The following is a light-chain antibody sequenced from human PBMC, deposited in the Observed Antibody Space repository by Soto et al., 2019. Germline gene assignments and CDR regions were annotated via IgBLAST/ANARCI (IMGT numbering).Light chain of an antibody. J-gene: IGKJ1*01. Sequence: EIVLTQSPATLSMSPGETVTLSCRASQSVSRDLVCFQQKPGQAPRLLIYDISNRAAGIPARFRGSGSGTDFTLTVSGLEPEDFAVYYCQQRSIWPWAFGQGTKVEV. CDR3: QQRSIWPWA. CDR2: DIS. V-gene: IGKV3-11*01. CDR1: QSVSRD.